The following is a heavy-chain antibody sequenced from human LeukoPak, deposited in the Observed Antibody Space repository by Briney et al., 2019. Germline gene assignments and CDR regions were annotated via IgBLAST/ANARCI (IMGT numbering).Heavy chain of an antibody. CDR2: IYSGGST. CDR1: GFTVSSNY. CDR3: ARDSIMVTFGGVIS. D-gene: IGHD3-16*02. V-gene: IGHV3-66*02. Sequence: GGSLRLSCAASGFTVSSNYMSWVRQAPGKGPEWVSVIYSGGSTYYADSVKGRFTISRGNSKNTLYLQMNSLRAEDTAVYYCARDSIMVTFGGVISWGQGTLVTVSS. J-gene: IGHJ4*02.